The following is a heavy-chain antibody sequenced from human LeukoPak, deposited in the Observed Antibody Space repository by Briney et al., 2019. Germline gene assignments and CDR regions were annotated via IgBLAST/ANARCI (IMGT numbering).Heavy chain of an antibody. CDR1: GGSISSSSYY. CDR3: ARQGDDHDLPNQY. D-gene: IGHD1-14*01. J-gene: IGHJ4*02. Sequence: SETLSLTCTVSGGSISSSSYYWGWIRQPPGKGLEWIGSIYYSGSTYYNPSLKSRVTISVDTSKNQFSLKLSSVTAADTAVYYCARQGDDHDLPNQYWGQGTLVTVSS. V-gene: IGHV4-39*01. CDR2: IYYSGST.